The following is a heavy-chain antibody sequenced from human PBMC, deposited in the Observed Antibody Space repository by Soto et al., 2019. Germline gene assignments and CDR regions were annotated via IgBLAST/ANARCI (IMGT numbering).Heavy chain of an antibody. J-gene: IGHJ6*02. D-gene: IGHD3-10*01. CDR2: INPNSGDT. Sequence: ASVKVSCKSSGYTFTGYFMHWLRQAPGHGLEWMGWINPNSGDTNYGQKFQGRVTMTRDTSISTAYMELTGLTSDDTAVYYCAAHISGVHYYHHMDVWGQGTTVPVSS. CDR3: AAHISGVHYYHHMDV. CDR1: GYTFTGYF. V-gene: IGHV1-2*02.